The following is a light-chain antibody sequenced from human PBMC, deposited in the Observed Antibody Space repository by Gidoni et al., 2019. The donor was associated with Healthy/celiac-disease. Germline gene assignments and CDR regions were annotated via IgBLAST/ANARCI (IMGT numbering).Light chain of an antibody. Sequence: EIVMTQSPATLSVSPGERATLSCRASQSVSSNLAWYQHKPRQAPRLLIYGASTRATGIPARFSGSGSGTEFTLTISSLQSEDFAVYYCQQYNNWPRTFGPGTKVDIK. CDR1: QSVSSN. CDR3: QQYNNWPRT. CDR2: GAS. V-gene: IGKV3-15*01. J-gene: IGKJ3*01.